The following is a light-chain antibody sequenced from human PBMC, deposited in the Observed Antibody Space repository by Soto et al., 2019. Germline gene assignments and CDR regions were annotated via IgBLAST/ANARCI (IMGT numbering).Light chain of an antibody. CDR3: QVWDISTDHYV. Sequence: SYELTQPPSVSVAPEKTARITCGGNNIGSKRVHWYRQKPGQAPVLVIYYDSDRPSGIPERFSGSNSGNTATLTISRVDAGDEADDYCQVWDISTDHYVFGTGTKLTVL. CDR1: NIGSKR. CDR2: YDS. J-gene: IGLJ1*01. V-gene: IGLV3-21*04.